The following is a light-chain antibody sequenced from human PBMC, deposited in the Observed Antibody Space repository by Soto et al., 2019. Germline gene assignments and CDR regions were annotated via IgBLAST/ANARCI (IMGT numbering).Light chain of an antibody. CDR1: QSVSSN. J-gene: IGKJ4*01. V-gene: IGKV3-15*01. Sequence: EIVMTQSPATLSVSPGARATLSCRASQSVSSNLAWYQQKPGQAPRLLIYDASTRATGIPATFSGSGSGTEYTLTISSLQSEDSAVYYCQQCSWHPFTVTFGGGTKVEIK. CDR3: QQCSWHPFTVT. CDR2: DAS.